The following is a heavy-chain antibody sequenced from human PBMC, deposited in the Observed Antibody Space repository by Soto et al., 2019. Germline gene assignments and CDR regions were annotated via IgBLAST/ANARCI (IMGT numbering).Heavy chain of an antibody. CDR2: IRSKANSYAT. J-gene: IGHJ5*02. Sequence: EVQLVESGGGLVQPGGSLKLSCAASGFTFSGSAMHWVRQASGKGLEWVGRIRSKANSYATAYAASVQGRFTISRDDSKKTAYLQMNSLKTEDTALYYCTRHKGPDDYGDYDNWFVPWGQGTLVTVSS. D-gene: IGHD4-17*01. CDR1: GFTFSGSA. V-gene: IGHV3-73*01. CDR3: TRHKGPDDYGDYDNWFVP.